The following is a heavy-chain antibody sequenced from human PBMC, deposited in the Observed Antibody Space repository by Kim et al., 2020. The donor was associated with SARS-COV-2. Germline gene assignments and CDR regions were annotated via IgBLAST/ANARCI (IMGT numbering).Heavy chain of an antibody. CDR3: ARDLIGVVAAAGNKYSGSYGYFDY. V-gene: IGHV3-33*05. CDR2: ISYDGSNK. D-gene: IGHD1-26*01. Sequence: GGSLRLSCAASGFTFSSYGMHWVRQAPGKGLEWVAVISYDGSNKYYADSVKGRFTISRDNSKNTLYLQMNSLRAEDTAVYYCARDLIGVVAAAGNKYSGSYGYFDYWGQGTLVTVSS. J-gene: IGHJ4*02. CDR1: GFTFSSYG.